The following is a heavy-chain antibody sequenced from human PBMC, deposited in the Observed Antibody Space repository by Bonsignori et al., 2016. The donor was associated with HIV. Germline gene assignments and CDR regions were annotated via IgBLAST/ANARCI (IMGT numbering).Heavy chain of an antibody. V-gene: IGHV3-21*06. CDR3: ARVQYYDFWSGFSYYDF. Sequence: VRQAPGKRLEWVSTISTSGISYAESVKGRFTISRDNAQNSLYLQMDGLRAEDXAVYYCARVQYYDFWSGFSYYDFWGQGTLVTVSS. D-gene: IGHD3-3*01. CDR2: ISTSGI. J-gene: IGHJ4*02.